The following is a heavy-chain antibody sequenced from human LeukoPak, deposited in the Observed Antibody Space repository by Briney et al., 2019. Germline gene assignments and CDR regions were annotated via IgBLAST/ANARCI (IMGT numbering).Heavy chain of an antibody. Sequence: PGGSLSLSCAASGFTVSTNYMSWVRQAPGKGLEWVAVIYSDGKTYYADSVKGRFTISRDNSKNTLWLQMNSLRAEDTAVYYCARIHSGDDFWGQGTLVTVSS. CDR1: GFTVSTNY. J-gene: IGHJ4*02. V-gene: IGHV3-53*01. D-gene: IGHD5-12*01. CDR3: ARIHSGDDF. CDR2: IYSDGKT.